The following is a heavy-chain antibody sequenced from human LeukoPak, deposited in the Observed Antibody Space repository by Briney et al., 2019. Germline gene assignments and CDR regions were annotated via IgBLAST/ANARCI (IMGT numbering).Heavy chain of an antibody. CDR3: ARHGAGYSYDL. CDR1: GTSITTYY. D-gene: IGHD5-24*01. V-gene: IGHV4-59*08. J-gene: IGHJ4*02. CDR2: LYDSGNT. Sequence: SETLSLTCTVSGTSITTYYWSWIRQPQGMGLEWIGYLYDSGNTIYNPSLKSRVTISEDTSKNQFSLKVNSVTAADTAVYYCARHGAGYSYDLWGQGTLVTVSS.